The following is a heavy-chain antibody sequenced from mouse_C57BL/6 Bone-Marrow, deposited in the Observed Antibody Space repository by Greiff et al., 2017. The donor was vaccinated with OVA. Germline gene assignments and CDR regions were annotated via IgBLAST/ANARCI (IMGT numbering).Heavy chain of an antibody. J-gene: IGHJ3*01. V-gene: IGHV5-17*01. CDR3: ARNDGSSYWFAY. Sequence: EVQVVESGGGLVKPGGSLKLSCAASGFTFSDYGMHWVRQAPEKGLEWVAYISSGSSTIYYADTVKGRFTISRDNAKNTLFLQMTSLRSEDTAMYYCARNDGSSYWFAYWGQGTLVTVSA. CDR2: ISSGSSTI. D-gene: IGHD1-1*01. CDR1: GFTFSDYG.